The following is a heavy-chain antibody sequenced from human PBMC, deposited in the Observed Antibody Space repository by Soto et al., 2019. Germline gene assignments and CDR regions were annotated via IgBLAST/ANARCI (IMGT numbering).Heavy chain of an antibody. CDR2: IYRGGSTV. V-gene: IGHV3-11*01. CDR1: GFTFSAFH. CDR3: AKRIVGTTGHAFDV. D-gene: IGHD1-26*01. Sequence: GGSLRLSCAASGFTFSAFHLSWFRKAPGKGLEWISYIYRGGSTVYYADSVKGRFTISRDNAKNSLYLQMNSLRVEDTALYYCAKRIVGTTGHAFDVWGQGTTVTVSS. J-gene: IGHJ6*02.